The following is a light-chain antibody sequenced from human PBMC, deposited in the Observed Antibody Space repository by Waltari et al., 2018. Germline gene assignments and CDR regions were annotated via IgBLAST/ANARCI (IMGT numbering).Light chain of an antibody. Sequence: EIGLTQSPGTLSLSPGERATLSCRARKSVSRTLAWYQQKPGQAPRLLIYDASSRATGIPDRFSGSGSGTDFSLTISRLEPEDFAVYYCQKYGTLPATFGQGTKVEIK. CDR3: QKYGTLPAT. CDR1: KSVSRT. CDR2: DAS. J-gene: IGKJ1*01. V-gene: IGKV3-20*01.